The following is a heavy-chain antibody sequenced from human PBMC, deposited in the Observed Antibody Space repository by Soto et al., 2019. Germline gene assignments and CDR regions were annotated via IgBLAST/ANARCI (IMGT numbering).Heavy chain of an antibody. CDR2: IKQDGSEK. J-gene: IGHJ6*02. Sequence: GGSLRLSCAASGFTFSSYWMSWVRQAPGKGLEWVANIKQDGSEKYYVDSVKGRFTISRDNAKHSLYLQMNSLRAEDTAVYYCARVVDTAMGYYYYYYYGMDVWGQGTTVTVSS. D-gene: IGHD5-18*01. V-gene: IGHV3-7*01. CDR3: ARVVDTAMGYYYYYYYGMDV. CDR1: GFTFSSYW.